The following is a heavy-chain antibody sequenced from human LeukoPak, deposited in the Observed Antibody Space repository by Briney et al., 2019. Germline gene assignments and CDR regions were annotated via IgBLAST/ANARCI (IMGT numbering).Heavy chain of an antibody. Sequence: GGSLRLSCAASGFTVSSNYMSWVRQAPGKGLEWVSVIYSGGNTYYADSVKGRFTISRDNSKNTLYLQMNSLRVEDTAVYYCARDREEEQWPGSFEYWGQGTLVTVSS. V-gene: IGHV3-66*02. D-gene: IGHD6-19*01. J-gene: IGHJ4*02. CDR3: ARDREEEQWPGSFEY. CDR2: IYSGGNT. CDR1: GFTVSSNY.